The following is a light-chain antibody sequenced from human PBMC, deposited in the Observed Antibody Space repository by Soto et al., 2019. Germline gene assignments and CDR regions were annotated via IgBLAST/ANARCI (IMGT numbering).Light chain of an antibody. CDR1: QGINSY. V-gene: IGKV1-9*01. CDR2: AAS. J-gene: IGKJ4*01. Sequence: DIQLTQSPSFLSASVGDRVTITCRASQGINSYVVWYQQKSGKAPKLLIYAASTLQSGVPSRFSGSGSGTEFTLTISSLQPEDFAIYHCHQLKSYPLTFGGGTKVEIK. CDR3: HQLKSYPLT.